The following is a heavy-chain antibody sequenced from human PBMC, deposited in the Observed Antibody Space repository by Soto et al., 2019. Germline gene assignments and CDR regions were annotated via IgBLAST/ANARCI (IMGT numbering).Heavy chain of an antibody. Sequence: PGESLKISCKGSGYSFTSYWIGWVRQMPGKGLEWMGIIYPGDSDTRYSPSFQGQVTISADKSISTAYLQWSSLKASDTAMYYCARPVGRTNFWSRYSPWGQGTLVTVSS. CDR3: ARPVGRTNFWSRYSP. CDR1: GYSFTSYW. J-gene: IGHJ5*02. CDR2: IYPGDSDT. D-gene: IGHD3-3*01. V-gene: IGHV5-51*01.